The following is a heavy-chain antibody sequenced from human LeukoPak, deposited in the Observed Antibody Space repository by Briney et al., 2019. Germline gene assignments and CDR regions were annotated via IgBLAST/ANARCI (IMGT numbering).Heavy chain of an antibody. V-gene: IGHV4-59*12. J-gene: IGHJ4*02. CDR2: IYYSGST. D-gene: IGHD1-26*01. CDR1: GGSISTYY. CDR3: ARTGGGFYSGSYFDY. Sequence: SETLSLTCNVSGGSISTYYWTWIRQPPGKGLEWIGNIYYSGSTNYNPSLKSRVTMSVDTSKNQFSLKLSSVTAADTAVYYCARTGGGFYSGSYFDYWGQGTLVTVSS.